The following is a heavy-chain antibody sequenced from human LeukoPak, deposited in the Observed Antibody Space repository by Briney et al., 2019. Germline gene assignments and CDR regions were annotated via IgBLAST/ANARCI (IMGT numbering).Heavy chain of an antibody. D-gene: IGHD3-10*01. V-gene: IGHV4-31*03. Sequence: PSETLSLTCTVSGGSISSGGYYWSWIRQHPGKGLEWIGYIYYSGSTYYNPSLKSRVTISVDTSKNQFSLKLSSVTAADTAVYYCAQGRGASGAFDIWGHGTMVTVSS. CDR2: IYYSGST. CDR3: AQGRGASGAFDI. J-gene: IGHJ3*02. CDR1: GGSISSGGYY.